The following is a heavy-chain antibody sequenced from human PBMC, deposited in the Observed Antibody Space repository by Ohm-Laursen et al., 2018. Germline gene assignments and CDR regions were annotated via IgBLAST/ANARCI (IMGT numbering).Heavy chain of an antibody. V-gene: IGHV3-23*01. Sequence: SLRLSCAASGFTSSSYAMSWVRQAPGKGLEWVSAISGSGGSTYYADSVKGRFTISRDNSKNTLYLQMNSLRAEDTAVYYCAKRGSQWLETEGSNPRPYYFDYWGQGTLVTVSS. J-gene: IGHJ4*02. CDR2: ISGSGGST. D-gene: IGHD6-19*01. CDR3: AKRGSQWLETEGSNPRPYYFDY. CDR1: GFTSSSYA.